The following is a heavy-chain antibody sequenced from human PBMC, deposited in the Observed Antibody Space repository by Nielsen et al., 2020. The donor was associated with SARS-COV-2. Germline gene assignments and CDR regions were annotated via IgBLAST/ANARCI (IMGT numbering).Heavy chain of an antibody. CDR3: ASDGNTDGWNVTVY. CDR1: GYTFTSFA. J-gene: IGHJ4*02. CDR2: IIPTLGAA. D-gene: IGHD1-1*01. Sequence: SVKVSCKTSGYTFTSFAITWVRQAPGQGLEWMGGIIPTLGAANSAQKFQGRVTIAADASTTTAYMELSSLRSEDTAIYYCASDGNTDGWNVTVYWGQGTVVTVSS. V-gene: IGHV1-69*13.